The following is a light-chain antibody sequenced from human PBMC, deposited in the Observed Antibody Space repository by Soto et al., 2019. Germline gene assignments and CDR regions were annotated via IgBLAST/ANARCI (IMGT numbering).Light chain of an antibody. CDR2: SNN. V-gene: IGLV1-47*02. Sequence: QSVLTQPPSASGTPGQRVTISCSGSSSNIGSNFVYWYQQLPGTAPKLLIYSNNQRPSGAPDRFSGSKSGTSASLAISGLRSDDEADYYCAAWDDSLSGPWVFGGGTKLTVL. CDR1: SSNIGSNF. J-gene: IGLJ3*02. CDR3: AAWDDSLSGPWV.